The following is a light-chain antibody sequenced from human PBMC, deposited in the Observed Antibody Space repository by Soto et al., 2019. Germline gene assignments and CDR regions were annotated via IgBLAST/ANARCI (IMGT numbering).Light chain of an antibody. CDR2: AAS. J-gene: IGKJ4*01. V-gene: IGKV1-17*01. CDR3: QQRNTCT. Sequence: DIQMTQSPSSLSASVGDRVTITCRASQDIRNDLDWYQQKPGKAPERLIYAASSLQNGAPSRFNGSGPGIEFNLPLSSLQPDDFSTYYCQQRNTCTVGVGTKVEIK. CDR1: QDIRND.